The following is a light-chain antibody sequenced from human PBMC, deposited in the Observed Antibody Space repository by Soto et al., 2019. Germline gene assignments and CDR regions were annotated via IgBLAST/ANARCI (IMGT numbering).Light chain of an antibody. V-gene: IGKV1-33*01. J-gene: IGKJ4*01. CDR2: DAS. CDR3: QQYDTLPVT. CDR1: QDISTY. Sequence: DIQMTQSPSSLSAFVGDRVTITCQASQDISTYLNWYQQKPGKAPELLIYDASNLETGVPSRFSGSGSGTDFTFTITSLQPEDTATYYCQQYDTLPVTFGGGTKVEIK.